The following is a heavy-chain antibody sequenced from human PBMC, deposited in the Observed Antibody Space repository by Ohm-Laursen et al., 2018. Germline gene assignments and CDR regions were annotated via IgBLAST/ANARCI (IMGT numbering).Heavy chain of an antibody. CDR2: IKQDGSEK. Sequence: GSLRLSCAASGFTFSSYWMSWVRQAPGKGLEWVANIKQDGSEKYYVDSVKGRFTISRDNAKTTLYLQMNSLRAEDTAVYYCARDAPNYKTISGVVTALGMDVWGQGTTVTVSS. D-gene: IGHD3-3*01. CDR3: ARDAPNYKTISGVVTALGMDV. V-gene: IGHV3-7*01. J-gene: IGHJ6*02. CDR1: GFTFSSYW.